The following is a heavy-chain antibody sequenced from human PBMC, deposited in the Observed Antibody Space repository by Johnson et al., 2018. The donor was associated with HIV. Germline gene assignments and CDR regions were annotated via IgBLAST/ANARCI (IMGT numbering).Heavy chain of an antibody. CDR1: AFTFSSYA. V-gene: IGHV3-23*04. Sequence: VQLVESGGGLVQPGGSLRLSCAASAFTFSSYAMSWVRQAPGKGLEWVSAISGSGGSTYYADSVKGRFTISRDNSKNTLYLQMNSLRAEDTAVYYCASQVRGLRLGVDAFDIWGPGTMVTVSS. D-gene: IGHD3-16*01. CDR2: ISGSGGST. CDR3: ASQVRGLRLGVDAFDI. J-gene: IGHJ3*02.